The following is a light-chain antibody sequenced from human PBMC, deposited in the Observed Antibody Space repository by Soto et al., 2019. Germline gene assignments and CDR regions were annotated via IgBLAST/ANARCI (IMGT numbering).Light chain of an antibody. CDR2: GNS. CDR3: QSYDSSLSGFHVV. J-gene: IGLJ2*01. Sequence: HSVLTQPPSVSGAPGQRVTISCTGSSSNIGAGYDVHWYQQLPGTAPKLLIYGNSNRPSGVPDRFSGSKSGTSASLAITGLQAEDEADYYCQSYDSSLSGFHVVFGGGTTLTVL. V-gene: IGLV1-40*01. CDR1: SSNIGAGYD.